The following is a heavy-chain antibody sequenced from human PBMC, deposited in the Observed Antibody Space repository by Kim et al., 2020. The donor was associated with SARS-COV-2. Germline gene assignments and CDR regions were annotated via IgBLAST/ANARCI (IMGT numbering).Heavy chain of an antibody. V-gene: IGHV3-30*07. D-gene: IGHD3-3*02. Sequence: ADSVTGRFTSSRDNSKNTLYLQMNSLRAEDTAVYYCARDVISTQGAFDIWGQGTMVTVST. CDR3: ARDVISTQGAFDI. J-gene: IGHJ3*02.